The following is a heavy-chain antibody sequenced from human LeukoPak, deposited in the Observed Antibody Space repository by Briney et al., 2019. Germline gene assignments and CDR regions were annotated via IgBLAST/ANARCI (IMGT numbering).Heavy chain of an antibody. CDR3: ARDRCGYALGCRGRDY. Sequence: ASVKVSYKASECTFTAYYIHWVRQAPGQGLEWMGWIDPNNGRTNYAQKFQGRVTMTRDTSISTAYMDLSGLTSDDTAVYYCARDRCGYALGCRGRDYWGQGTQVTVSS. CDR2: IDPNNGRT. V-gene: IGHV1-2*02. CDR1: ECTFTAYY. J-gene: IGHJ4*02. D-gene: IGHD5-18*01.